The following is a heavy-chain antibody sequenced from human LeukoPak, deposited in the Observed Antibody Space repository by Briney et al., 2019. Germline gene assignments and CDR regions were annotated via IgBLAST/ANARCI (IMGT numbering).Heavy chain of an antibody. Sequence: GGSLRLSCAASGFTFSSYWMSWVRLAPGKGMEWVANIKPDGSETYYVDSVKGRFTISRDNAKNSLYLQMNSLRAEVTAVYYCARDIRPTYYYGSGSYYGSFDIWGQGTMVTVSS. CDR2: IKPDGSET. CDR1: GFTFSSYW. CDR3: ARDIRPTYYYGSGSYYGSFDI. J-gene: IGHJ3*02. D-gene: IGHD3-10*01. V-gene: IGHV3-7*03.